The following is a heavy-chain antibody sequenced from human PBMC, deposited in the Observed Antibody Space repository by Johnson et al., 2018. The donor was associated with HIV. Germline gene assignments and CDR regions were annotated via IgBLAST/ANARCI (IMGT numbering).Heavy chain of an antibody. CDR2: ILYDGSDK. D-gene: IGHD3-22*01. CDR3: ARDSYYDSSGYYSPPHDAFDI. V-gene: IGHV3-30*02. J-gene: IGHJ3*02. CDR1: EFTFDDYA. Sequence: QMLLVESGGRVVWPGGSLRLTCAASEFTFDDYAMHWVRQAPGKGLEWVAFILYDGSDKYYGDSVKGRFTISRDNSKNTLYLQINSLRAEDTAVYYCARDSYYDSSGYYSPPHDAFDIWGQGTRVTVSS.